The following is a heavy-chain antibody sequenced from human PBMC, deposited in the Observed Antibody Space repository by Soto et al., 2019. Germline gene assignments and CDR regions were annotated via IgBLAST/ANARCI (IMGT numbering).Heavy chain of an antibody. Sequence: QVQLVESGGGVVQPGRSLRLSCAASGFTLSSYVMYWVRQAPGKGLEWVAVISYDGRKKHYADSVKGRFTISRDNSENTLNLQMNSLRAEDTAVYYCARAGCDGGSCYTMVGLRYGMDVWGQGTTVTVSS. CDR2: ISYDGRKK. D-gene: IGHD2-15*01. CDR1: GFTLSSYV. CDR3: ARAGCDGGSCYTMVGLRYGMDV. V-gene: IGHV3-30-3*01. J-gene: IGHJ6*02.